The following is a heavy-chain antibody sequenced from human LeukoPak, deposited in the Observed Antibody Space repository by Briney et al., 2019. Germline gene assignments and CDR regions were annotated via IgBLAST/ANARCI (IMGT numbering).Heavy chain of an antibody. V-gene: IGHV1-2*02. J-gene: IGHJ5*02. Sequence: GASVNVSFTASGYTFTVYYIHWVRQAPGPGLEWMGWINPNSGGTNYAQKFQGRVTMTRDTSISTAYMELNWLTSDDTAMYYRARAPGSVSPWGQGTLVAASS. CDR2: INPNSGGT. CDR3: ARAPGSVSP. CDR1: GYTFTVYY. D-gene: IGHD1-26*01.